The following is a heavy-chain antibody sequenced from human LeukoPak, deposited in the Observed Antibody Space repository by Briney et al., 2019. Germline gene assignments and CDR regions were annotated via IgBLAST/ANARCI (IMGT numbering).Heavy chain of an antibody. CDR2: IYYSGST. V-gene: IGHV4-61*05. D-gene: IGHD2-15*01. CDR1: SGSISTSNYY. CDR3: ARGVVAAPQTFDY. Sequence: PSETLSLTCTVSSGSISTSNYYWGWVRQPPGKGLEWIGYIYYSGSTNYNPSLKSRVTISVDTSKNQFSLKLSSVTAADTAVYYCARGVVAAPQTFDYWGQGTLVTVSS. J-gene: IGHJ4*02.